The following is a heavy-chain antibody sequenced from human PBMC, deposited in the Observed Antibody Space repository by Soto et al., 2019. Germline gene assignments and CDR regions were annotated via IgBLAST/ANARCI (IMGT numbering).Heavy chain of an antibody. J-gene: IGHJ3*02. CDR2: IYYSGST. Sequence: SETLSLTCTVSGGSISSGGYYWSWIRQHPGKGLEWIGYIYYSGSTYYNPSLKSLVTISVDTAKNQFSLKLTSVTAADTAVYYCERRYGYGFDIWGQGTMVT. CDR3: ERRYGYGFDI. D-gene: IGHD4-17*01. CDR1: GGSISSGGYY. V-gene: IGHV4-31*01.